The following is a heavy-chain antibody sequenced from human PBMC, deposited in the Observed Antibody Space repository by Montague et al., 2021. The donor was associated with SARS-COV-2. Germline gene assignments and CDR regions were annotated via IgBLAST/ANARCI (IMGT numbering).Heavy chain of an antibody. Sequence: SETLSLTCTVSGGSITSCCWSWIWMPPGKGMEWEGFVNYSGSSNYNPSLTSRVSITVDTSKNQFSLKLSSVTAADAGVYYCARAFDYWGQGTLVTVSS. CDR1: GGSITSCC. CDR3: ARAFDY. V-gene: IGHV4-59*01. CDR2: VNYSGSS. J-gene: IGHJ4*02.